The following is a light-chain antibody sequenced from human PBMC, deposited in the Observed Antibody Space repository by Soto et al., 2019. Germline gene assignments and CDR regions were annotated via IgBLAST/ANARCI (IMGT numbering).Light chain of an antibody. Sequence: EIVLTQSPGTLSLSPGDRATLSCKASQSVSSSYLAWYQQKPGQAPRLIIYGASIRATGIPARFSGSGPGTDFTLTISSLEPEDFAVYYCQQYGSSFTFGPGTKVDIK. CDR3: QQYGSSFT. CDR2: GAS. CDR1: QSVSSSY. V-gene: IGKV3-20*01. J-gene: IGKJ3*01.